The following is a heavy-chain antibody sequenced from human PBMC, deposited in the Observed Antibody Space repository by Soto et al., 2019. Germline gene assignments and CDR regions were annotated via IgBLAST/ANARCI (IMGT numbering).Heavy chain of an antibody. CDR3: ARGFDLQYGLDV. J-gene: IGHJ6*02. CDR1: GFTFSTYS. D-gene: IGHD3-10*01. V-gene: IGHV3-48*02. CDR2: ISSSSTI. Sequence: GGSLRLSCAASGFTFSTYSMNWVRQAPGKGLEWVSSISSSSTIYYADSVKGRFTISRDNVQNSLYLQMNSLRDEDTAVYFCARGFDLQYGLDVWGQGTTVTVSS.